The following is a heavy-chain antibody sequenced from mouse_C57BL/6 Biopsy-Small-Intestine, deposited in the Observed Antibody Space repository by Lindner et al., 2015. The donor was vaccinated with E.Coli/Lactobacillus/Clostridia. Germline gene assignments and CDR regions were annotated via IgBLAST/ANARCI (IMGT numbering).Heavy chain of an antibody. CDR3: ARVRRGGDWYFGL. Sequence: SVKVSCKASGYTFTSYDINWVRQASGQGLEWLGWMNPNTGNTGYAQKFQGRLTMTSDISISTAYMELSSLRSEDTAVYFCARVRRGGDWYFGLWGRGTLVTVSS. CDR2: MNPNTGNT. V-gene: IGHV1-81*01. CDR1: GYTFTSYD. D-gene: IGHD1-1*02. J-gene: IGHJ1*01.